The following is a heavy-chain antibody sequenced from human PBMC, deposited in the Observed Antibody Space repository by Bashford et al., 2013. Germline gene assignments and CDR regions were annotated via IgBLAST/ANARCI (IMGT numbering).Heavy chain of an antibody. CDR3: ARDREPYSSGWYGVFDY. J-gene: IGHJ4*02. Sequence: FIFSSYAMHWVRPGSRQGAWSGWAVISYEERNINYADSVKGRFTISRDNSKNTLYLQVNSLRAEDTAVYYCARDREPYSSGWYGVFDYWGRGNPGHRPPQ. CDR2: ISYEERNI. V-gene: IGHV3-30*04. D-gene: IGHD6-19*01. CDR1: FIFSSYA.